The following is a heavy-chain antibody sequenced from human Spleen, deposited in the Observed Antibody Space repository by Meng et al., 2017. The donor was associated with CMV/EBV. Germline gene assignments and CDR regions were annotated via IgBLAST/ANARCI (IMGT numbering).Heavy chain of an antibody. CDR1: GGSFSGYY. CDR2: INHSGST. J-gene: IGHJ4*02. D-gene: IGHD5-24*01. CDR3: ARGLGRWLTNLDY. V-gene: IGHV4-34*01. Sequence: QVQHQQWGAGLLKPSETLSLTCAVYGGSFSGYYWSWIRQPPGKGLEWIGEINHSGSTNYNPSLKSRVTISVDTSKNQFSLKLSSVTAADTAVYYCARGLGRWLTNLDYWGQGTLVTVSS.